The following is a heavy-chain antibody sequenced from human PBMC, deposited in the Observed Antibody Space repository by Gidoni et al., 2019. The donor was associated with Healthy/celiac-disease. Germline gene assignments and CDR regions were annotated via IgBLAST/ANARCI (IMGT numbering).Heavy chain of an antibody. V-gene: IGHV3-9*01. D-gene: IGHD3-16*01. CDR1: GFTFDDYA. Sequence: EVQLVESGGGLVQPGRSLRLSCAASGFTFDDYAMHWVRQAPGKGLEWVSGISWNSGSIGYADSVKGRFTISRDNAKNSLYLQMNSLRAEDTALYYCAKDIWGGQDKIYYYYGMDVWGQGTTVTVSS. CDR3: AKDIWGGQDKIYYYYGMDV. CDR2: ISWNSGSI. J-gene: IGHJ6*02.